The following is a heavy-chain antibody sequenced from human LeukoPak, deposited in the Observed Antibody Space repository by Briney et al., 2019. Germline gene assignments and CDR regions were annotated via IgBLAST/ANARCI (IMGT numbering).Heavy chain of an antibody. Sequence: GSLRLSCEMSRFTFSTSIIHWVRQAPGKGLEWVAAMSFDGFSKYYADSMKGRLSISRDESKNTVYLQMESLRFGDTAVYYCAREGHTSGYCGTFENWGQGTTVAVSS. V-gene: IGHV3-30*04. CDR1: RFTFSTSI. J-gene: IGHJ3*02. CDR3: AREGHTSGYCGTFEN. D-gene: IGHD3-22*01. CDR2: MSFDGFSK.